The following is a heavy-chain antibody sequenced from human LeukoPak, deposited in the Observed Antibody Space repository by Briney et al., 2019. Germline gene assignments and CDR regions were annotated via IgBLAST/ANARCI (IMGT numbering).Heavy chain of an antibody. J-gene: IGHJ4*02. CDR2: MNPNSGNT. CDR1: GYTFTSYD. CDR3: ARGDSSGWYVGVYYFDY. D-gene: IGHD6-19*01. Sequence: ASVKVSCKASGYTFTSYDINWVRQATGQGLEWMGWMNPNSGNTGYAQKFQGRVTMTRNTSISTAYMELSSLRSEDTAVYYCARGDSSGWYVGVYYFDYWGQGTLVTVSS. V-gene: IGHV1-8*01.